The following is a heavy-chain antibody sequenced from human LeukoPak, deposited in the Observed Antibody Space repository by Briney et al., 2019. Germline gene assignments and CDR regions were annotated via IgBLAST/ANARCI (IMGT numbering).Heavy chain of an antibody. CDR1: GYSFTSYW. D-gene: IGHD2-2*01. CDR3: ASRGQYCSSTSCYGFFYD. CDR2: IYPGDSDT. J-gene: IGHJ4*02. Sequence: GESLKISCQGSGYSFTSYWIGWVRQMPGKGLEWMGIIYPGDSDTRYSPSFQGQVTISADKSISTAYLQWSSLKASDTAIYYCASRGQYCSSTSCYGFFYDWGQGTLVTVS. V-gene: IGHV5-51*01.